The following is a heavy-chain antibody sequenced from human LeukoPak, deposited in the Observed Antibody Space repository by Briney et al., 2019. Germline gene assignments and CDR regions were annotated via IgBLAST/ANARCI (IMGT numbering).Heavy chain of an antibody. CDR1: GGSISSSSYY. Sequence: SETLSLTCTVSGGSISSSSYYWGWIRQPPGKGLEWIGSIYESGSTYYNPSLKSRVTISVDTSKNQVSLKLSSVTAADTAVYYGAIRGAVMDNYFDYWGQGTLVTVSS. CDR3: AIRGAVMDNYFDY. CDR2: IYESGST. J-gene: IGHJ4*02. D-gene: IGHD3-16*01. V-gene: IGHV4-39*01.